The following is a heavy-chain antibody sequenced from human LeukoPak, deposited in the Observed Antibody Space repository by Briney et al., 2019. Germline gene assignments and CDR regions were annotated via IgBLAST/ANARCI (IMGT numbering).Heavy chain of an antibody. CDR2: IYTSGST. V-gene: IGHV4-61*09. CDR3: ARQGAAAVKARGAFDI. D-gene: IGHD6-13*01. Sequence: SQTLSLTCTVSGGSISSDNYYWSWIRQPPGKGLEWIGYIYTSGSTNYNPSLKSRVTISVDTSKNQFSLKLSSVTAADTAVYYCARQGAAAVKARGAFDIWGQGTMVTVSS. CDR1: GGSISSDNYY. J-gene: IGHJ3*02.